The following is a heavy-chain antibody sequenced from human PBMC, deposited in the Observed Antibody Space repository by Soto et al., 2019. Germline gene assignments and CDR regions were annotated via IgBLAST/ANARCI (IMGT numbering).Heavy chain of an antibody. D-gene: IGHD3-16*01. CDR2: IYYSGST. CDR3: ARDERGGSHTYYYYYGMDV. V-gene: IGHV4-31*03. J-gene: IGHJ6*02. Sequence: SETLSLTCTVSGGSISSGGYYWSWIRQHPGKGLEWIGYIYYSGSTYYNPSLKSRVTISVDTSKNQFSLKLSSVTAADTAVYYCARDERGGSHTYYYYYGMDVWGQGTTVTVYS. CDR1: GGSISSGGYY.